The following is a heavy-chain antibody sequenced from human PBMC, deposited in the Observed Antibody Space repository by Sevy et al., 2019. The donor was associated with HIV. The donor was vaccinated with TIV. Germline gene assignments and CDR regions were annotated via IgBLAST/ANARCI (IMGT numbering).Heavy chain of an antibody. CDR1: GLSFSNAW. Sequence: GGSLRLSCAASGLSFSNAWMAWVRQAPGKGLEWVGRIRSETGGGTTDFAAFAKGKFTISRDDPKNTLYLQMNSRKTEDTAVYYCAIDHRRDGMIVVPFEKWGLGTLVTVSS. D-gene: IGHD3-22*01. V-gene: IGHV3-15*01. CDR3: AIDHRRDGMIVVPFEK. CDR2: IRSETGGGTT. J-gene: IGHJ4*02.